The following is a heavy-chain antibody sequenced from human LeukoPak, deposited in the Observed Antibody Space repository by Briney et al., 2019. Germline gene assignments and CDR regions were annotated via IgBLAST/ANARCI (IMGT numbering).Heavy chain of an antibody. CDR3: AKDAGDYYGSVTHFGY. V-gene: IGHV3-23*01. Sequence: QPGGSLRLSCAASGFTFSTYAMSWVRQAPGKGLEWVSGISGSGDSTYYADSVKGRFSISRDNSKNTLYLHMNSVRADDTAVYYCAKDAGDYYGSVTHFGYWGQGTLVTVSS. J-gene: IGHJ4*02. CDR2: ISGSGDST. D-gene: IGHD3-10*01. CDR1: GFTFSTYA.